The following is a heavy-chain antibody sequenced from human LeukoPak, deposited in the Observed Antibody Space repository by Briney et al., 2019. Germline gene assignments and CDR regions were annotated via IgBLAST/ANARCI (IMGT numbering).Heavy chain of an antibody. Sequence: TSVKVSCKASGFTFTTSAVQWVRQARGQRLEWIGWIVVGSGNTNYTQKFQEKVTITRDTSTSTAYLELSSLRSEDTAVYYCAADQLAPGAFDIWGQGTVVTVSS. CDR2: IVVGSGNT. J-gene: IGHJ3*02. CDR1: GFTFTTSA. CDR3: AADQLAPGAFDI. V-gene: IGHV1-58*01. D-gene: IGHD5-12*01.